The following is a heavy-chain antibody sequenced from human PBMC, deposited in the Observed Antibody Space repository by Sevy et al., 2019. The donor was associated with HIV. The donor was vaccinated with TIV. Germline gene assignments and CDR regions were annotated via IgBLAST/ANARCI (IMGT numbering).Heavy chain of an antibody. J-gene: IGHJ6*02. CDR1: GYTFTSYG. CDR3: ARDRNNYDSSGYPKGMDV. V-gene: IGHV1-18*01. CDR2: ISAYNGNT. D-gene: IGHD3-22*01. Sequence: ASVKVSCKASGYTFTSYGITWVRQAPGQGLEWMGWISAYNGNTNNAQNLQGRVTMTTDTSTSTAYMELRSLRSDDTAVYYCARDRNNYDSSGYPKGMDVWGQGTTVTVSS.